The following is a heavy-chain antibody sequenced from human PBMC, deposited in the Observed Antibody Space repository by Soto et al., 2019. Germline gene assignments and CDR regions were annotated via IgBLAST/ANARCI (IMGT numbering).Heavy chain of an antibody. J-gene: IGHJ5*02. CDR2: ISSNSAYI. CDR1: GFTFRGCT. CDR3: TRDASRDSSAGGWFDP. V-gene: IGHV3-21*01. D-gene: IGHD6-13*01. Sequence: PGGSLRLSCAASGFTFRGCTMTWVRQAPGKGLEWVSTISSNSAYIYYTDALRGRFTISKDNANNSLHLQMNSLRAEDTAVYYCTRDASRDSSAGGWFDPWGPGTLVTVSS.